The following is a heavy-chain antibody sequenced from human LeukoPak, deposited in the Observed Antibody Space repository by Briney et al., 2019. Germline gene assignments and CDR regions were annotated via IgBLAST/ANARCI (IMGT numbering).Heavy chain of an antibody. CDR2: IKPDGSDK. Sequence: GGSLRLSCAASGFTFSSYWMTWARQAPGKGLEWVANIKPDGSDKYYVGSVKGRFIISRDNAKNSLYLQMNSLRAEDTALYFCARDDYQLGRYYYGMDVWGQGTTVTVSS. CDR3: ARDDYQLGRYYYGMDV. D-gene: IGHD7-27*01. V-gene: IGHV3-7*01. CDR1: GFTFSSYW. J-gene: IGHJ6*02.